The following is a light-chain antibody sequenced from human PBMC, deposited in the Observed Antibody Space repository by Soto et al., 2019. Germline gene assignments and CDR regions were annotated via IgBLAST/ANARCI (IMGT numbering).Light chain of an antibody. CDR3: SSYTRNSTWV. Sequence: QSALTQPASVSGSPGQSSTISCTGTSSDVGGYNYVSWYQQQPGKAPKLMIYEVSYRPSGVSNRFSGSKSGNTASLTVSGLQAEDEADYYCSSYTRNSTWVFGGGTKVTVL. V-gene: IGLV2-14*01. CDR2: EVS. CDR1: SSDVGGYNY. J-gene: IGLJ3*02.